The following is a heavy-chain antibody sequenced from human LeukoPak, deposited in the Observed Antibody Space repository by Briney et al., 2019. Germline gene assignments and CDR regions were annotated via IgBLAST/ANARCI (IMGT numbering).Heavy chain of an antibody. V-gene: IGHV1-69*13. CDR1: GGXFSSYA. CDR3: AGGSPIAAAGYYFDY. D-gene: IGHD6-13*01. J-gene: IGHJ4*02. Sequence: SVKVSCKASGGXFSSYAISWVRQAPGQGLEWMGGIIPIFGTANYAQKFQGRVTITADESTSTAYMELSSLRSEDTAVYYCAGGSPIAAAGYYFDYWGQGTLVTVSS. CDR2: IIPIFGTA.